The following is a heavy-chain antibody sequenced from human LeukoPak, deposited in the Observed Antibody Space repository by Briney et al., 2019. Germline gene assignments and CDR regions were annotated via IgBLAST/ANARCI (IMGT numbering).Heavy chain of an antibody. CDR3: ARAKRGYSYGSFDP. D-gene: IGHD5-18*01. J-gene: IGHJ5*02. Sequence: PSETLSLTCTVSGDSISGYYWSWIRQPPGKGLEWIGYIYYSGSTDYNPSLRGRVTISVDTSETQFSLNLSSVTAADTAVYYCARAKRGYSYGSFDPWGHGNLVTVSS. CDR1: GDSISGYY. V-gene: IGHV4-59*01. CDR2: IYYSGST.